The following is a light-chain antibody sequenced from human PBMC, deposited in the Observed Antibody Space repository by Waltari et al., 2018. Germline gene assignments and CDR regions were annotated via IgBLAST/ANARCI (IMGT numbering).Light chain of an antibody. J-gene: IGLJ2*01. Sequence: QPALTQPRPVSGSPGQSVTISCTGLSRDVGYYNYVCWYQQRPGKAPRLILYDVTKRPSGVPDRFSGSRSGNTASLTISGLQAEDEADFFCCSYAGSYILVFGGGTKLTVL. CDR2: DVT. V-gene: IGLV2-11*01. CDR3: CSYAGSYILV. CDR1: SRDVGYYNY.